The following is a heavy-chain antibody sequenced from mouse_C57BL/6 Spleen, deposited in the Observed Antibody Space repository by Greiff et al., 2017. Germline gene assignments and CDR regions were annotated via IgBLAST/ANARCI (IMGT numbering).Heavy chain of an antibody. Sequence: EVKLMESGGGLVKPGGSLKLSCAASGFTFSDYGMHWVRQAPEKGLEWVAYISSGSSTISYADTVKGRFTISRDNAKNTLFLQMTSLRSEDTAMYYCARPTVVAMDYWGQGTSVTVSS. CDR1: GFTFSDYG. CDR3: ARPTVVAMDY. V-gene: IGHV5-17*01. J-gene: IGHJ4*01. D-gene: IGHD1-1*01. CDR2: ISSGSSTI.